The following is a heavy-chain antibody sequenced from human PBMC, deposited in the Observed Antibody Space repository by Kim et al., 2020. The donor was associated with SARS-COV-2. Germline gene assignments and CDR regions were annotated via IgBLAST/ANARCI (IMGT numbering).Heavy chain of an antibody. Sequence: VKGRFTISRDNSKNTLYLQMNSLRAEDTAVYYCAKEWDYYDSSGYDLDYWGQGTLVTVSS. V-gene: IGHV3-23*01. D-gene: IGHD3-22*01. CDR3: AKEWDYYDSSGYDLDY. J-gene: IGHJ4*02.